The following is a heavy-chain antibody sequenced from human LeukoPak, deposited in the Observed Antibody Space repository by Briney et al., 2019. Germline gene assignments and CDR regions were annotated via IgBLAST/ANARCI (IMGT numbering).Heavy chain of an antibody. J-gene: IGHJ4*02. V-gene: IGHV3-33*01. CDR1: GFIFSDYG. CDR2: TRFDGSIK. Sequence: GGSLRLSCAVSGFIFSDYGFHWVRQAPGKGLEWVAVTRFDGSIKQYADSVKGRFTISRDDSKNTLYLQMNFLKSEDTAVYYCARWGGTRQFYFDYWGQGTLVTVSS. D-gene: IGHD1-1*01. CDR3: ARWGGTRQFYFDY.